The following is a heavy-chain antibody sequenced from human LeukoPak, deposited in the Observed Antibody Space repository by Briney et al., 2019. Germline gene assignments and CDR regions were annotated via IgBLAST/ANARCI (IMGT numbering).Heavy chain of an antibody. CDR3: AVIAVAGDAFDI. CDR1: GFTFSSYA. CDR2: ISGSGGST. D-gene: IGHD6-19*01. J-gene: IGHJ3*02. V-gene: IGHV3-23*01. Sequence: SGGSLRLSCAASGFTFSSYAMSWVRQAPGKGLEWVSAISGSGGSTYYADSVKGRFTISRDDAKNSLYLQMNSLRVEDTAMYYCAVIAVAGDAFDIWGQGTMVTVSS.